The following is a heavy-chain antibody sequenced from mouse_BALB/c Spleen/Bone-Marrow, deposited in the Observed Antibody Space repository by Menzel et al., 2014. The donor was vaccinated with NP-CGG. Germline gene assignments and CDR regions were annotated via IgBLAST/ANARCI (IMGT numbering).Heavy chain of an antibody. J-gene: IGHJ4*01. CDR2: IYPGNVNT. V-gene: IGHV1S56*01. CDR1: GYIFTSYY. CDR3: ARERRSRAMDY. Sequence: QVQLQQSGPELVKPGASVRISCKASGYIFTSYYIHWVKQRPGQGLEWIGWIYPGNVNTKYNEKFKGKATLTADKSSSTAYMQLSSLTSEDSAVYFCARERRSRAMDYWGQGTSVTVSS.